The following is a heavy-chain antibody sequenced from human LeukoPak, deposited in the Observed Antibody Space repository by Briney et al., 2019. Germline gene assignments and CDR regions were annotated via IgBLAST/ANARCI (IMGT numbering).Heavy chain of an antibody. J-gene: IGHJ4*02. V-gene: IGHV3-64*01. CDR1: GFTFSIYY. D-gene: IGHD3-9*01. CDR3: ARDRENTGYSFDY. Sequence: PGGSLRLSCAASGFTFSIYYMHWVRQAPGKGLEYVSSIGADGGGIYYANSVKGRFTISRDNSRSTVYLQMGSLRPEDMAVYYCARDRENTGYSFDYWGQGTLLTVSS. CDR2: IGADGGGI.